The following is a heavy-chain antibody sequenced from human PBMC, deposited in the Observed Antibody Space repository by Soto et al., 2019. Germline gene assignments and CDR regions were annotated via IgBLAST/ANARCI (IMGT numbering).Heavy chain of an antibody. CDR1: GFTFSSYG. V-gene: IGHV3-30*18. CDR3: AKEETSTYYDILTGLYGMDV. D-gene: IGHD3-9*01. J-gene: IGHJ6*02. CDR2: ISYDGSNK. Sequence: PGGSLRLSCAASGFTFSSYGMHWVRQAPGKGLEWVAVISYDGSNKYYADSVKGRFTISSDNSKNTLYLQMNSLRAEDTAVYYCAKEETSTYYDILTGLYGMDVWGQGTTVTVSS.